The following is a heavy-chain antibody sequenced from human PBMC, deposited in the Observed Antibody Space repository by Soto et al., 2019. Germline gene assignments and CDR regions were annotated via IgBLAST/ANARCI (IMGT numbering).Heavy chain of an antibody. CDR2: IWYDGSRT. CDR1: RFSFSTYG. D-gene: IGHD3-10*01. CDR3: ARQWGEGYKVPYLDQ. J-gene: IGHJ4*02. Sequence: QVQLVESGGGVVQPGTSLRLSCAASRFSFSTYGMHWVRQAPGKGLEWVAVIWYDGSRTSYTDSVKGRFTISRDNSRNTLELEMDSLRAEDTAVYFCARQWGEGYKVPYLDQWGQGTLVTVSS. V-gene: IGHV3-33*01.